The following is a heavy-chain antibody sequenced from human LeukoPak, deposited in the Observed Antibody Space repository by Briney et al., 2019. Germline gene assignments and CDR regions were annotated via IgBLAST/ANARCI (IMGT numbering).Heavy chain of an antibody. CDR2: INSDGINT. J-gene: IGHJ4*02. CDR1: GFTFSNYW. Sequence: GGSLRLSCAASGFTFSNYWMHWVRQAPGKGLVWVSRINSDGINTSYADSVKGRFTISRDNAKNTLNLQMNSLRAEDTAVYYCARDVYRFDYWGQGTLVTVSS. V-gene: IGHV3-74*01. CDR3: ARDVYRFDY. D-gene: IGHD3-16*02.